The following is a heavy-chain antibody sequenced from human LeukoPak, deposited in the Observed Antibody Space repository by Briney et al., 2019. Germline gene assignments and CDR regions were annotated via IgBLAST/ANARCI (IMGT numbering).Heavy chain of an antibody. V-gene: IGHV4-34*01. J-gene: IGHJ4*02. D-gene: IGHD6-19*01. Sequence: SETLSLTCAVYGGSFSGYYWSWIRQPPGKGLEWVGEINHSGSTNYNPSLKSRGTISVDTSKNQFSLKLNSVTAADTAVYFCARQVVAVAGTGYFDYWGQGTLVTVFS. CDR3: ARQVVAVAGTGYFDY. CDR1: GGSFSGYY. CDR2: INHSGST.